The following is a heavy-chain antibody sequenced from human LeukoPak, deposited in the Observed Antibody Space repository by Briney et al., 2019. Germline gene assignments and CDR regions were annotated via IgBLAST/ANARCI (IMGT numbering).Heavy chain of an antibody. CDR2: INGDGTMT. CDR3: SRSQFDY. Sequence: GGSLRLSCAPSGFAFSSYWMLRVRQVPGKGLVWVSRINGDGTMTNYADFAKGRFTISRDNTKNILYLQMNDLRVDDSAIYYCSRSQFDYWGQGVLVTVSS. J-gene: IGHJ4*02. CDR1: GFAFSSYW. V-gene: IGHV3-74*01.